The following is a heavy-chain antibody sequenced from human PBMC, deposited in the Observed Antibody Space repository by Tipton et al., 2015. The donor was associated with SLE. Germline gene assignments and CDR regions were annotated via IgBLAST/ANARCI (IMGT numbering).Heavy chain of an antibody. D-gene: IGHD3-16*01. CDR3: ARGGSSLPFDY. J-gene: IGHJ4*02. CDR1: GGSISSYY. CDR2: IYYSGST. V-gene: IGHV4-59*01. Sequence: TLSLTCTVSGGSISSYYWSWIRQPPGKGLEWIGYIYYSGSTNYNPSLKSRVTISVDTSKNQFSLKPSSVTAADTAVYYCARGGSSLPFDYWGQGTLVTVSS.